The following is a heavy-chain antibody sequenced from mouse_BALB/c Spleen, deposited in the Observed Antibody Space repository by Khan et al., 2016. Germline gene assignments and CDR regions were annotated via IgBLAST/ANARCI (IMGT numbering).Heavy chain of an antibody. D-gene: IGHD2-14*01. CDR1: GYTFTNYG. CDR3: AKGTAWFAY. V-gene: IGHV9-3*02. J-gene: IGHJ3*01. Sequence: QIQLVQSGPELKKPGETVKISCKASGYTFTNYGMNWVTQAPGKGLKWMGWINTNTGEPTYAEEFKGRFAFSLETSARTAYLQLNHLKNEDTATYFGAKGTAWFAYWGQGTLVTVSA. CDR2: INTNTGEP.